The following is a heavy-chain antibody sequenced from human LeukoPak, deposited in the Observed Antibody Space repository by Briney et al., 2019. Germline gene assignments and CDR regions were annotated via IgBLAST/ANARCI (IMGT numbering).Heavy chain of an antibody. CDR1: GYSFTNYW. V-gene: IGHV5-51*01. J-gene: IGHJ4*02. D-gene: IGHD5-18*01. Sequence: GESLKISCKGSGYSFTNYWIGWVRQMPGKGLEWMGIIYPGDSDTRYSPSFQGQVTISADKSISTAYLQWSSLKASDTAMYYCARRLYSYGWVGFSDYWGQGTLVTVSS. CDR3: ARRLYSYGWVGFSDY. CDR2: IYPGDSDT.